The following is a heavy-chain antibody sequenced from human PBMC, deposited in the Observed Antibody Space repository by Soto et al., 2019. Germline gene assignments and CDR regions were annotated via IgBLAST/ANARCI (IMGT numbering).Heavy chain of an antibody. V-gene: IGHV1-3*01. CDR3: ARVEEGQQLGFDY. CDR1: GYTFTSYA. CDR2: INAYNGNT. D-gene: IGHD6-13*01. Sequence: ASVKVSCKASGYTFTSYAMHWVRQAPGQRLEWMGWINAYNGNTKYAQKLQGRVTMTTDTSTSTAYMELRSLRFDDTAVYYCARVEEGQQLGFDYWGQGTLVTVSS. J-gene: IGHJ4*02.